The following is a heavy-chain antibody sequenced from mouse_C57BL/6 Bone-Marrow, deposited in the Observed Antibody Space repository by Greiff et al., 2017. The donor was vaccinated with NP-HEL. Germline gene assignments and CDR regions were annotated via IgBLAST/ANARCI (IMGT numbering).Heavy chain of an antibody. D-gene: IGHD2-4*01. V-gene: IGHV1-54*01. CDR3: ARNYDYDGHYFDY. Sequence: VKLQESGAELVRPGTSVKVSCKASGYAFTNYLIEWVKQRPGQGLEWIGVINPGSGGTNYNEKFKGKATLTADKSSSTAYMQLSSLTSEDSAVYFCARNYDYDGHYFDYWGQGTTLTVSS. J-gene: IGHJ2*01. CDR1: GYAFTNYL. CDR2: INPGSGGT.